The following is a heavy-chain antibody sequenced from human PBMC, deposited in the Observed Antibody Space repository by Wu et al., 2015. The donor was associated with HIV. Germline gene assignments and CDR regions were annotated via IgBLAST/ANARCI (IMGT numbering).Heavy chain of an antibody. Sequence: QVQLVQSGAEVKKPGASVKVSCKASGYTFTDDYIHWVRQAPGQGLEWMGWINPNSGGTNSAQNFQGRVTMTRDTSITTAYMELSRLTSDDTAVYYCARREGSSWYDVYFHHWGQGTLVTVSS. CDR2: INPNSGGT. CDR1: GYTFTDDY. J-gene: IGHJ1*01. V-gene: IGHV1-2*02. CDR3: ARREGSSWYDVYFHH. D-gene: IGHD6-13*01.